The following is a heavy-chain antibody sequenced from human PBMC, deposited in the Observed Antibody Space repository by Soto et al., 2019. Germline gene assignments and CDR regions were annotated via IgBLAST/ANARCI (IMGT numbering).Heavy chain of an antibody. CDR2: IYYNGTT. V-gene: IGHV4-59*01. CDR1: GGSISNYQ. D-gene: IGHD3-3*01. J-gene: IGHJ5*02. CDR3: ARSFYP. Sequence: QVPLQESGPGLVKPSETLSLTCTVSGGSISNYQWSWVRQPPGKRLEWIGYIYYNGTTSYNPSLKSRVTISVDMSKNHLSLTLTSVTAADTAVYYCARSFYPWGQGTLVTVSS.